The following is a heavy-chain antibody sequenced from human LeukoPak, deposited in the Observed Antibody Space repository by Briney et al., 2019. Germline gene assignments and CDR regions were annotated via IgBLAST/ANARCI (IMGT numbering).Heavy chain of an antibody. CDR3: ARAREGDYSDFDY. D-gene: IGHD4-17*01. V-gene: IGHV4-61*01. CDR1: GGSISSSSYY. J-gene: IGHJ4*02. Sequence: SETLSLTCTVSGGSISSSSYYWSWIRQPPGKGLEWIGYIYYSGSTNYNPSLKSRVTISVDTSKNQFSLKLSSVTAADTAVYYCARAREGDYSDFDYWGQGTLVTVSS. CDR2: IYYSGST.